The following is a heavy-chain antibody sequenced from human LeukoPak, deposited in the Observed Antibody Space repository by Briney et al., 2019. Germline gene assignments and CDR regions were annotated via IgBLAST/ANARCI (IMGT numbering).Heavy chain of an antibody. Sequence: RAGGSLRLSCAASGFTFSSYSMNWVRQAPGKGLEWVSSISSSSSYIYYADSVKGRFTISRDNAKNSLYLQMNSLRAEDTAVYYCARDLIIWGASLLGAFDIWGQGTMVTVSS. D-gene: IGHD3-16*01. CDR3: ARDLIIWGASLLGAFDI. V-gene: IGHV3-21*01. CDR2: ISSSSSYI. CDR1: GFTFSSYS. J-gene: IGHJ3*02.